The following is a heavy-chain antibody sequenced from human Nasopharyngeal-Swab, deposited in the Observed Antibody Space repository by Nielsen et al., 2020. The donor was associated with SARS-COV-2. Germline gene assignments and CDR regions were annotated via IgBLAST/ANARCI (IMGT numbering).Heavy chain of an antibody. J-gene: IGHJ4*02. D-gene: IGHD6-19*01. Sequence: WIRQPPGKGLEWIGYIYYSGSTNYKPSLKSRVTISVDTSKNQFSLKLSSVTAADTAVYYRARFSSGWYVFEYWGQGTLVTVSS. V-gene: IGHV4-59*01. CDR2: IYYSGST. CDR3: ARFSSGWYVFEY.